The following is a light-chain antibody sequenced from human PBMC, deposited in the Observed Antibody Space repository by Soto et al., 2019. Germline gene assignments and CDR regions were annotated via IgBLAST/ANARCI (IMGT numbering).Light chain of an antibody. J-gene: IGLJ1*01. CDR2: EVS. V-gene: IGLV2-14*01. CDR1: SSDVGGYNY. Sequence: SALTQPASVSGSPGQSITISCTGTSSDVGGYNYVSWYQQHPGKAPKLMIYEVSNRPSGVSNRFSGSKSGNTASLTISGLQAEDEADYYCSSYTGSSTFYVFGTGTKLTVL. CDR3: SSYTGSSTFYV.